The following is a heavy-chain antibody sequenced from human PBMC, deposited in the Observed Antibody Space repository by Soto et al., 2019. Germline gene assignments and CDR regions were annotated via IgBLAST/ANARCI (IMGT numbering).Heavy chain of an antibody. D-gene: IGHD1-1*01. J-gene: IGHJ3*01. Sequence: DVQLVESGGGWIQPGESLRLSCAAFGLTISGKKYVAWVRQAPEKGLEWVSALYDVDGSFYADSVKGRFTTSSDSSKTTVYLPMNDLRPDDTAVYYCATWHEREHAYDVWGQGTTVTVSS. V-gene: IGHV3-53*01. CDR3: ATWHEREHAYDV. CDR1: GLTISGKKY. CDR2: LYDVDGS.